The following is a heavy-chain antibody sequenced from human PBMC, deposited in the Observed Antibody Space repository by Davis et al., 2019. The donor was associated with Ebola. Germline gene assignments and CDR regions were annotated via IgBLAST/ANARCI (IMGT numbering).Heavy chain of an antibody. CDR1: GYTFTSYG. Sequence: AASVKVSCKASGYTFTSYGISWVRQAPGQGLEWMGIINPSGGSTTYAQKFQGRVTMTRNTSISTAYMELSSLRSEDTAVYYCARGRIQLWLSMGYWGQGTLVTVSS. D-gene: IGHD5-18*01. J-gene: IGHJ4*02. V-gene: IGHV1-46*01. CDR3: ARGRIQLWLSMGY. CDR2: INPSGGST.